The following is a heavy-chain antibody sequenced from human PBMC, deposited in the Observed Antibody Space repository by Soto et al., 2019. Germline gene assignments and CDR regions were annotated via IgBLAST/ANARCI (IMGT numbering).Heavy chain of an antibody. CDR1: GYTFTSYG. V-gene: IGHV1-18*01. CDR3: AKSGWYIAVAVKFDY. Sequence: GASVKVSCKASGYTFTSYGISWVLQAPGQGLEWMGWISAYNGNTNYAQKLQGRVTMTTDTSTSTAYMELRSLRSDDTAVYYCAKSGWYIAVAVKFDYWGQGTLVTVSS. CDR2: ISAYNGNT. J-gene: IGHJ4*02. D-gene: IGHD6-19*01.